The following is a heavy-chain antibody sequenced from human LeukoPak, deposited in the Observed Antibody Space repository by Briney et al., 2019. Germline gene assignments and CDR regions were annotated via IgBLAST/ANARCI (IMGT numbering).Heavy chain of an antibody. CDR3: AKGSTAAGTPFDS. CDR2: ISGSSDST. D-gene: IGHD1-14*01. V-gene: IGHV3-23*01. CDR1: GFTFSRYA. J-gene: IGHJ4*02. Sequence: PGGSLRLSCAASGFTFSRYAMSWVRQAPGKGLEWVSGISGSSDSTYYADSVKGRFTIPRDNSKNTLYLEMNRLRAEDTAVYNCAKGSTAAGTPFDSWGQGTLVTVSS.